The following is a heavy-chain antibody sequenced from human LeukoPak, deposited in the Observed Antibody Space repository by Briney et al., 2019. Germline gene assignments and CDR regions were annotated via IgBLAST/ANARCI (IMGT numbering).Heavy chain of an antibody. D-gene: IGHD3-22*01. J-gene: IGHJ4*02. V-gene: IGHV3-66*01. CDR1: GFTVSSNY. Sequence: GGSLRLSCAASGFTVSSNYMSWVRQAPGKGLEWVSVIYSGGSTYYADSVKGRFTISRDNSKNMVYLQMNSLRAEDTAVYHCARDPSYYDRSGYWDYWGQGTLVTVSS. CDR2: IYSGGST. CDR3: ARDPSYYDRSGYWDY.